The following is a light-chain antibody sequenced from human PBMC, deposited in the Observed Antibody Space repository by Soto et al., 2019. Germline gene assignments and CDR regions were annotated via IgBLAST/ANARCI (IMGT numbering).Light chain of an antibody. CDR3: QQFDDSVT. CDR1: HSVSRTY. CDR2: GTS. J-gene: IGKJ5*01. Sequence: EIVLTQSPGTLSLSPRARATLSCRPSHSVSRTYLARYQQNPGQAPRLLIYGTSDRATGTPDRFSGSGSGTDFTLTISRLEPEDSAVYYCQQFDDSVTFGQGTRLEI. V-gene: IGKV3-20*01.